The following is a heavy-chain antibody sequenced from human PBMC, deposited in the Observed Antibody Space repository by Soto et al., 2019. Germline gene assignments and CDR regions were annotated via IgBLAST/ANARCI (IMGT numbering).Heavy chain of an antibody. CDR3: ARDDYGGNSYYYNGMDV. CDR1: GFTFSGYW. CDR2: INPDGSEK. Sequence: PGGSLRLSCAVSGFTFSGYWMSWVRQAPGKGLEWVANINPDGSEKYYVDSVKGRFTTSRDNAKKSLYLQMNSVRAEDTAVYYCARDDYGGNSYYYNGMDVWGQGTTVTVSS. J-gene: IGHJ6*02. V-gene: IGHV3-7*03. D-gene: IGHD4-17*01.